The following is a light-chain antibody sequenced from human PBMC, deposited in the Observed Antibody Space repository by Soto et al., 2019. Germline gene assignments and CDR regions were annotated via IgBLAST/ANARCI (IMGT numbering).Light chain of an antibody. CDR3: QQYGSSPWLT. J-gene: IGKJ4*01. V-gene: IGKV3-20*01. Sequence: TQSPGTLSLSPGERATLSCRASQSVSSSYLAWYQQKPGQAPRLLIYGASSMATGIPDRFSGSGSGTDFTLTISRLEPEDFAVYYCQQYGSSPWLTFGGGTKVEIK. CDR2: GAS. CDR1: QSVSSSY.